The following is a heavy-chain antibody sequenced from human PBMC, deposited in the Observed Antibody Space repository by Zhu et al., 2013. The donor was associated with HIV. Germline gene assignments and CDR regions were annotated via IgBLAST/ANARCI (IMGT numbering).Heavy chain of an antibody. CDR3: ARGGNFWSGSPWWDF. CDR2: VNPNGGVT. J-gene: IGHJ4*02. CDR1: GYTFSGYY. V-gene: IGHV1-2*02. Sequence: QVQLVQSGAEVKKPGASVKVSCKASGYTFSGYYMYWLRQAPGQGLEWMGWVNPNGGVTKYAEKFQGRVTMTRDTSISTAYMELSRLRYDDTAVYYCARGGNFWSGSPWWDFWGQGTLVTVSS. D-gene: IGHD3-3*01.